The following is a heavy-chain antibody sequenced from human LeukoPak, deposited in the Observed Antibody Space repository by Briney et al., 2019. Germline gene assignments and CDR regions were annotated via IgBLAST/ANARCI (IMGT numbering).Heavy chain of an antibody. CDR3: ARGLGKFDP. Sequence: PSETLSLTCTVSGGPISSYYWSWIRQPPGKGLEGIGYIYYSGSTNYNPSLKSRVNISVDTSKNQFSLKLSSVTAADTAVYYCARGLGKFDPWGQGTLVTVSS. CDR1: GGPISSYY. CDR2: IYYSGST. D-gene: IGHD3-10*01. J-gene: IGHJ5*02. V-gene: IGHV4-59*01.